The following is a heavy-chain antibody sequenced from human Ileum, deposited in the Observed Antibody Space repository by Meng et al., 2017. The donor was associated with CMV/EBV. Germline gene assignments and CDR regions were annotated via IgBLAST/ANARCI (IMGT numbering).Heavy chain of an antibody. V-gene: IGHV3-30-3*01. CDR2: ISYDGSNK. CDR3: ASPIAVAGNYYGMDV. Sequence: GGSLRLSCAASGFTFSSYAMHWVRRAPGKGLEWVAVISYDGSNKYYADSVKGRFTITRDTSKNTLCLQMNSLRAEDTAVYYCASPIAVAGNYYGMDVWGQGTTVTVSS. CDR1: GFTFSSYA. D-gene: IGHD6-19*01. J-gene: IGHJ6*02.